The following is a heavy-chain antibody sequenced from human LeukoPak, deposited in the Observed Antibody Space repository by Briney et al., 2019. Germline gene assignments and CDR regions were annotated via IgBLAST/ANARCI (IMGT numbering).Heavy chain of an antibody. V-gene: IGHV3-33*01. D-gene: IGHD3-16*01. CDR2: IWYDGKKE. CDR3: ARDVFADSSGGSFDF. J-gene: IGHJ4*02. Sequence: GQSLRLSCAASGFSFDTHGMHWVRQAPGKGLEWVAVIWYDGKKEYYADSVKGRFTISRDNSKKSLFLQMNGLRAEDTALYYCARDVFADSSGGSFDFWGQGTLVTVSS. CDR1: GFSFDTHG.